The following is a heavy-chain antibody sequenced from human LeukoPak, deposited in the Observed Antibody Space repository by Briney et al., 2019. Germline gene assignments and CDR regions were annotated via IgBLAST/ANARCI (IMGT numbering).Heavy chain of an antibody. CDR3: ARAHYDYVWGSYRGYYFDY. J-gene: IGHJ4*02. Sequence: GGSLRLSCAASGFIFSSYSISWVRQAPGKGLEWVSSISSTSRSYIYYADSVKGRFTISRDNAKNSLYLQMNSLRAEDTAVYYCARAHYDYVWGSYRGYYFDYWGQGTLVTVSS. CDR2: ISSTSRSYI. CDR1: GFIFSSYS. V-gene: IGHV3-21*01. D-gene: IGHD3-16*02.